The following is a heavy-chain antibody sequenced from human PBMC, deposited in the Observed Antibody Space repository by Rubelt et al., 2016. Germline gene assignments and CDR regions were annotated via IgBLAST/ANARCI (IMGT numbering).Heavy chain of an antibody. CDR2: IITIFGTA. Sequence: QVQLVQSGAEVKKPGSSVKVSCKASGGTFSSYAISWVRQAPGQGLEWMGGIITIFGTANYAQKFQGRVTMTSDTSTSTVDMELSSLRSEDTAVYYCARGGYGSQEATDALDIWGQGTVVTVSS. CDR1: GGTFSSYA. V-gene: IGHV1-69*06. D-gene: IGHD4-17*01. J-gene: IGHJ3*02. CDR3: ARGGYGSQEATDALDI.